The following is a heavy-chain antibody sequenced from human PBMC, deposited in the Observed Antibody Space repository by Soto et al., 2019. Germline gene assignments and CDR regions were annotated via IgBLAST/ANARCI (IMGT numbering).Heavy chain of an antibody. CDR2: ILHDEIT. CDR1: GFTLSTYA. Sequence: SLRLSCAASGFTLSTYAMTWVRQAPGRGLEWVSTILHDEITFYTDSVKGRFTISRDNVRGTLYLQMNCLRVEDAALYFCAKDLFPTSRQRFFFESWGQGSLVTVSS. V-gene: IGHV3-23*01. D-gene: IGHD2-21*01. J-gene: IGHJ4*02. CDR3: AKDLFPTSRQRFFFES.